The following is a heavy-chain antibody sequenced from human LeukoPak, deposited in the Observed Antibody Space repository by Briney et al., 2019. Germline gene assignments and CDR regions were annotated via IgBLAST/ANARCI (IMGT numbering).Heavy chain of an antibody. D-gene: IGHD1-26*01. CDR1: GGTFSSYA. J-gene: IGHJ4*02. CDR2: IIPIFGTA. Sequence: SVKVSCKASGGTFSSYAISWVRQAPGQGLEWMGGIIPIFGTANYAQKFQGRVTTTTDESTSTAYMELSSLRSEDTAVYYCASRGSGSYNLAHWGQGTLVTVSS. CDR3: ASRGSGSYNLAH. V-gene: IGHV1-69*05.